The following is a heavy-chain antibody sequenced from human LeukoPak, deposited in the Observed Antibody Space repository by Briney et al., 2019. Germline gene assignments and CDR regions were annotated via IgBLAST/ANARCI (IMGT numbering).Heavy chain of an antibody. CDR3: AELGITMIGGV. D-gene: IGHD3-10*02. V-gene: IGHV3-48*03. J-gene: IGHJ6*04. Sequence: GGSLRLTCAASGFTFSSYEMNWVRQAPGKGLEWVSYISSSGSTKYYADSVKGRFTISRDNAKNSLYLQMNSLRAEDTAVYYCAELGITMIGGVWGKGTTVTISS. CDR1: GFTFSSYE. CDR2: ISSSGSTK.